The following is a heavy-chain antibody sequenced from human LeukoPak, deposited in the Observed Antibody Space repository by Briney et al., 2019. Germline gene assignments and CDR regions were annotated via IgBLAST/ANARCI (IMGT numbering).Heavy chain of an antibody. D-gene: IGHD1-1*01. J-gene: IGHJ6*03. CDR3: AKMNGYMDV. CDR1: GFTFSSSA. CDR2: ISGSGSGT. V-gene: IGHV3-23*01. Sequence: TGGSLRLSRTASGFTFSSSAITWVRQAPGKGLEWVSGISGSGSGTYYADFVKGRFTISRDNSKNTMYLEMNSLRAEDTAVYYCAKMNGYMDVWGKGTTVTVSS.